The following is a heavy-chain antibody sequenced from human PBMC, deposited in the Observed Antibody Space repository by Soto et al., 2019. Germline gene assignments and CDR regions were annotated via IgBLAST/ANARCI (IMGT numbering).Heavy chain of an antibody. Sequence: ESGPTLVNPTQTLTLTCTFSGFSLTTNGVVVGWFRQPPGKALEWLALFYWDDDERYSPSLRSRLTITRDTSENQVVLTMTNTDPTDTATYYCARRKVSNGAWFDTWGQGTLVTVSS. D-gene: IGHD7-27*01. CDR3: ARRKVSNGAWFDT. J-gene: IGHJ5*02. V-gene: IGHV2-5*02. CDR2: FYWDDDE. CDR1: GFSLTTNGVV.